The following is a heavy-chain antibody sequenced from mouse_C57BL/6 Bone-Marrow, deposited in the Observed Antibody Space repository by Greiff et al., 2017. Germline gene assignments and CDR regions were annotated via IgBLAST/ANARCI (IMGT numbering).Heavy chain of an antibody. Sequence: EVKVVESGGGLVKPGGSLKLSCAASGFTFSSYAMSWVRQTPEKRLEWVATISDGGSYTYYPDTVKGRFTIAMVNAKNNLYLPMRDLESEDTAMFDCARDHWFYYTRDYWGEGTSVTDSS. V-gene: IGHV5-4*01. CDR2: ISDGGSYT. D-gene: IGHD2-2*01. CDR1: GFTFSSYA. J-gene: IGHJ4*01. CDR3: ARDHWFYYTRDY.